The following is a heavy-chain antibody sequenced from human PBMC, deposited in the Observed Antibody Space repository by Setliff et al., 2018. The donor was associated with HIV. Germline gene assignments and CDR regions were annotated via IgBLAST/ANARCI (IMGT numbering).Heavy chain of an antibody. Sequence: SETLSLTCAVSGYSISSGYYWGWIRQPPGKGLEWIGSIYYSGSTYYNPSLQSRVTISVDTSKNQFSLKLSSMTAADTAVYYCARDYDRNYFDYWGQGTLVTVSS. J-gene: IGHJ4*02. D-gene: IGHD3-22*01. CDR2: IYYSGST. CDR1: GYSISSGYY. CDR3: ARDYDRNYFDY. V-gene: IGHV4-38-2*02.